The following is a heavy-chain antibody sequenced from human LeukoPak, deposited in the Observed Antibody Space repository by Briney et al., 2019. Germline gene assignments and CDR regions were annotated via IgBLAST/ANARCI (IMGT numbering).Heavy chain of an antibody. J-gene: IGHJ4*02. CDR3: ATTDYYDILTGYREQVDY. V-gene: IGHV3-23*01. Sequence: ETLSLTCAVYGGSFSGYYWSWVRQAPGKGLEWVSAISGSGGSTYYADSVKGRFTISRDNSKNTLYLQMNSLRAEDTAVYYCATTDYYDILTGYREQVDYWGQGTLVTVSS. CDR1: GGSFSGYY. CDR2: ISGSGGST. D-gene: IGHD3-9*01.